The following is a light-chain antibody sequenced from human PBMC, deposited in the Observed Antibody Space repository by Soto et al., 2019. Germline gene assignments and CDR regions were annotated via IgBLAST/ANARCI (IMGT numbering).Light chain of an antibody. CDR2: EVS. J-gene: IGLJ1*01. V-gene: IGLV2-14*01. CDR1: SSDVGSYNY. Sequence: QSVLTQPASVSGSPGQSITISCTGTSSDVGSYNYVSWYQQHPGKAPKLMIYEVSNRPSGVSNRFSGSKSGNTASLTISGLQAEDEADYYCSSYTSSSTLHYVFGTGTKVTVL. CDR3: SSYTSSSTLHYV.